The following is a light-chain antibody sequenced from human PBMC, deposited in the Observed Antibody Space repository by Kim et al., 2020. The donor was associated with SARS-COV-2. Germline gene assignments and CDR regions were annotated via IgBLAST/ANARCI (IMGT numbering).Light chain of an antibody. CDR2: YDS. V-gene: IGLV3-21*01. Sequence: SYELTQPPSVSVAPGKSARITCGGNSIGTKRVHWYQRKPGQAPVLVIYYDSERPSGIPERFSGSNSGNTAALTISRVEAGDEADYYCQVWDSTSGRVFGGGTQLTVL. CDR1: SIGTKR. J-gene: IGLJ3*02. CDR3: QVWDSTSGRV.